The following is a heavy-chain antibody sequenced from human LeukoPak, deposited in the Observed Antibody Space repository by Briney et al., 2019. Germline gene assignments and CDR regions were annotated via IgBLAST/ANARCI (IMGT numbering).Heavy chain of an antibody. CDR1: GGTFNSYI. J-gene: IGHJ4*02. Sequence: ASVKVSCKASGGTFNSYIMSWVRQAPGQGLEWIGRIIPILDMANYAQKFQGRVTITADKSTSTAYMELSSLTSEDTAVYYCARGPLNSAAAAGHSLEFWGQGTLVTVSS. V-gene: IGHV1-69*02. CDR2: IIPILDMA. CDR3: ARGPLNSAAAAGHSLEF. D-gene: IGHD6-13*01.